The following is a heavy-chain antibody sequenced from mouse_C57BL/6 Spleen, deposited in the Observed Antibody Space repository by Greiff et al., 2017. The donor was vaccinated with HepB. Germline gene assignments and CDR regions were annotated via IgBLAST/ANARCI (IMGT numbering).Heavy chain of an antibody. J-gene: IGHJ2*01. Sequence: EVKVVESGGGLVKPGGSLKLSCAASGFTFSDYGMHWVRQAPEKGLEWVAYISSGSSTIYYADTVKGRFTISRDNAKNTLLLKMTSLRSEDTAMYYCAREGYYDYHYFDYWGQGTTLTVSS. V-gene: IGHV5-17*01. D-gene: IGHD2-4*01. CDR1: GFTFSDYG. CDR3: AREGYYDYHYFDY. CDR2: ISSGSSTI.